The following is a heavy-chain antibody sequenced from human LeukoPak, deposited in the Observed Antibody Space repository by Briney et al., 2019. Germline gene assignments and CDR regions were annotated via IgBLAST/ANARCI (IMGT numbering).Heavy chain of an antibody. J-gene: IGHJ4*02. D-gene: IGHD3-16*01. CDR2: ISWNGGST. Sequence: GGSLRLSCAASGFTFEDYAMNWVRQVPGKGLEWVSLISWNGGSTYYADSVKGRFTISRDNSKNSLYLQMNSLRAEDTALYYCAKGGYDPDYYFDYWGQGTLVTVSS. CDR3: AKGGYDPDYYFDY. CDR1: GFTFEDYA. V-gene: IGHV3-43D*03.